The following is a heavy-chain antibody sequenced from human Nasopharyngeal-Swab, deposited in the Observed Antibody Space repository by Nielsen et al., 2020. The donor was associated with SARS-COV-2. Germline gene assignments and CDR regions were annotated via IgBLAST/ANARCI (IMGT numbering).Heavy chain of an antibody. D-gene: IGHD1-26*01. CDR1: GFTFSSYA. CDR2: ISYDGSNK. J-gene: IGHJ4*02. Sequence: GESLKISCAASGFTFSSYAMHWVRQAPGKGLEWVAVISYDGSNKYYADSVKGRFTISRDNFKNTLYLQMNSLRAEDTAVYYCARDRGELLGEYYFDYWGQGTLVTVSS. CDR3: ARDRGELLGEYYFDY. V-gene: IGHV3-30*04.